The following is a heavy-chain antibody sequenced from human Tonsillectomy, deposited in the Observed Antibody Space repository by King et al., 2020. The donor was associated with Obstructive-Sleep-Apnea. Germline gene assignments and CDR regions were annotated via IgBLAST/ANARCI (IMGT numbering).Heavy chain of an antibody. CDR3: ARTVAHENWFDP. D-gene: IGHD6-19*01. V-gene: IGHV5-10-1*01. J-gene: IGHJ5*02. Sequence: GHVTISADKSISTAYLQWSSLKASDTAMYYCARTVAHENWFDPWGQGTLVTVSS.